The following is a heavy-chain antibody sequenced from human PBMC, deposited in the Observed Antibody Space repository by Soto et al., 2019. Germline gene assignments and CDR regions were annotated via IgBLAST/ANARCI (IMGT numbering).Heavy chain of an antibody. CDR2: IYYSGST. J-gene: IGHJ3*02. D-gene: IGHD3-22*01. Sequence: TSETLSLTCTVSGGSISSGGYYWSWIRQHPGKGLEWIGYIYYSGSTYYNPSLKSRVTISVDTSKNQFSLKLSSVTAADTAVYYCARGEITMMVIGEILIGAFDIWGQGTMVTVSS. V-gene: IGHV4-31*03. CDR3: ARGEITMMVIGEILIGAFDI. CDR1: GGSISSGGYY.